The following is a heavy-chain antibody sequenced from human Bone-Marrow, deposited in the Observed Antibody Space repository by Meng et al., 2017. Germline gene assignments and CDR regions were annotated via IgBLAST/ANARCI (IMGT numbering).Heavy chain of an antibody. CDR1: AYTFTGCD. CDR3: ANWNDGLLNY. V-gene: IGHV1-2*06. Sequence: QWQLVQAGAEMKGPGCSVTVSSKASAYTFTGCDMHWGRQARGQSREWIGRINPKSGGTNYAQKFQGRVTMTRETSISTAYMELSRLRSDDTAVYYCANWNDGLLNYWGQGTLVTVSS. D-gene: IGHD1-1*01. J-gene: IGHJ4*02. CDR2: INPKSGGT.